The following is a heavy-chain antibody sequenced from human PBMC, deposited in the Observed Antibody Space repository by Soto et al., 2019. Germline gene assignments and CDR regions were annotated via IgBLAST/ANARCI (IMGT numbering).Heavy chain of an antibody. D-gene: IGHD6-19*01. J-gene: IGHJ4*02. Sequence: QVQLVESGGGLVKPRGSLRLSCVASGFSFSDYYMSWVRQAPGKGLEWISYISGSSSNIYYADSVKGRFTISRDNAENSVFLQMNNLRAEDTARYYCAKMTSSGWYDPVFHWGQGTLVTVPS. V-gene: IGHV3-11*01. CDR2: ISGSSSNI. CDR3: AKMTSSGWYDPVFH. CDR1: GFSFSDYY.